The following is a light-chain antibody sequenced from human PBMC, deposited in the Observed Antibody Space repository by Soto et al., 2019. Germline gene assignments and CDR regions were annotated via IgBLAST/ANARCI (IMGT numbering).Light chain of an antibody. J-gene: IGKJ3*01. Sequence: EIVVTQSPATLSVSPGERATLSCRASESVGNNFAWYQQKPGQAPRLLIFATSTRATGVPARFSGSGSGTEFTLTISSLQSEDFAVYYCQQYGSSLLFTFGPGTKVDIK. CDR2: ATS. CDR3: QQYGSSLLFT. CDR1: ESVGNN. V-gene: IGKV3-15*01.